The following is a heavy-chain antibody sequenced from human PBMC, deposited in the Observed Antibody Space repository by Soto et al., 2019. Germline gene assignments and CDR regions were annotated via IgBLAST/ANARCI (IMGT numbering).Heavy chain of an antibody. Sequence: QVQLVQSGAEVKKPGASVKVSCKASGYTFTSYYMHWVRQAPGQGLEWMGIINPSGGSTSYAQKFQGRVTLTMDTSTSTVYLELSSLRPEDTAVYYCARANLWFGDCAFDIWGQGTMVTVSS. CDR2: INPSGGST. V-gene: IGHV1-46*03. J-gene: IGHJ3*02. CDR1: GYTFTSYY. CDR3: ARANLWFGDCAFDI. D-gene: IGHD3-10*01.